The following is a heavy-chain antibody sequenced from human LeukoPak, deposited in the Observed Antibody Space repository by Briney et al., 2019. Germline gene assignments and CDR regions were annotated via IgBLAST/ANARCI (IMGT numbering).Heavy chain of an antibody. J-gene: IGHJ6*02. CDR1: GGSFSGYY. D-gene: IGHD3-10*01. Sequence: SETLSLTCAVYGGSFSGYYWSWIRQPPGKGLEWIGEINHSGSTNYNPSLKSRVTISVDTSKNQFSLKLSSVTAADTAAYYCAREGGITMVRGVIITNYYYYYGMDVWGQGTTVTVSS. CDR2: INHSGST. V-gene: IGHV4-34*01. CDR3: AREGGITMVRGVIITNYYYYYGMDV.